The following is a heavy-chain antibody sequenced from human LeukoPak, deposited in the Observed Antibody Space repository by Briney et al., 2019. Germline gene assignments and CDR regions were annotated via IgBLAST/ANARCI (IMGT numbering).Heavy chain of an antibody. D-gene: IGHD3-22*01. CDR1: GFTFSSYA. J-gene: IGHJ4*02. Sequence: GGSLRLSCAASGFTFSSYAMSWVRQAPGKGLEWVSAISGSRSYTYYADSVKGRFAISRDNSNNTLYLQMNSLRAEDTAVYYCVVRYYDNTGRDYWGQGTLVTVSS. CDR3: VVRYYDNTGRDY. CDR2: ISGSRSYT. V-gene: IGHV3-23*01.